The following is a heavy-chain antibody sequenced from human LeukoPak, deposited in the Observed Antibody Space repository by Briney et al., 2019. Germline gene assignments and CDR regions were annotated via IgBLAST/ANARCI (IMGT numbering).Heavy chain of an antibody. J-gene: IGHJ5*02. D-gene: IGHD6-13*01. Sequence: PSETLSLTCTVSGGSISSSSYYWGWTRQPPGKGLEWIGSIYYSGSTYYIPSLKSRVTISVDMSKNQFSLKLTSVTAADTAVYYCARHRGIIAAAGTDWFDPWGQGTLATVSS. V-gene: IGHV4-39*01. CDR2: IYYSGST. CDR1: GGSISSSSYY. CDR3: ARHRGIIAAAGTDWFDP.